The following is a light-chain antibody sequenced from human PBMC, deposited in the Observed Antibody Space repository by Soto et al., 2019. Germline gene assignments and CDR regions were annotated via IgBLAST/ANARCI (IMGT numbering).Light chain of an antibody. CDR2: GAS. CDR1: QSVSSN. J-gene: IGKJ1*01. V-gene: IGKV3-15*01. CDR3: QQYNNWPQT. Sequence: EILMTQPPATLSVSPGERATLSCRASQSVSSNLAWYQQKPGQAPRLLIYGASTRATGIPDRFSGSGSGTEFTLSISSLQSEDFAVYYSQQYNNWPQTFGQGAKV.